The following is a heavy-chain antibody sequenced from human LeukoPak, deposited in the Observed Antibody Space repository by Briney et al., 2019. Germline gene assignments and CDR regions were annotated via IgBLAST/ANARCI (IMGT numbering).Heavy chain of an antibody. CDR3: ARHSYDYVWGSYRFDY. V-gene: IGHV4-38-2*02. D-gene: IGHD3-16*02. CDR2: IYYSGST. Sequence: PSETLSLTCTVSGYSISSGYYWGWIRQPPGKGLEWIGSIYYSGSTYYNPSLKSRVTISVDTSKNQFSLKLSSVTAADTAVYYCARHSYDYVWGSYRFDYWGQGTLVTVSS. CDR1: GYSISSGYY. J-gene: IGHJ4*02.